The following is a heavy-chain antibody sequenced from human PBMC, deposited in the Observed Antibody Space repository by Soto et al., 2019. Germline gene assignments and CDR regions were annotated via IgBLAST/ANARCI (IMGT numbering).Heavy chain of an antibody. D-gene: IGHD5-18*01. V-gene: IGHV4-39*01. J-gene: IGHJ5*02. CDR3: TRADTAMDAPGS. CDR1: GGSSRQSSYF. CDR2: VYYSGTP. Sequence: QLQLQESGPRLVKPSETLSLTCAVSGGSSRQSSYFWGWIRQPPGKGLEWIASVYYSGTPYYSPSLKSRVTISIDTSKPQIALKLNSLTAADTAVYYCTRADTAMDAPGSWGQGILVTVSS.